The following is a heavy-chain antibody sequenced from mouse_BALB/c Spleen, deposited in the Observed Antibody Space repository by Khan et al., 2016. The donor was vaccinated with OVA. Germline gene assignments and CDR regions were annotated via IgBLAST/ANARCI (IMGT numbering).Heavy chain of an antibody. CDR2: ISPSSGYT. Sequence: QVQLKESGAELARPGASVEMSCKASGYTFTSYTMHWVKQRPGQGLEWIGYISPSSGYTNYNQKFKDKATLTADKSSSTAYMQLSSLTSEDSAVYYCAREGAYYRSDGWFAYWGQGTLVTVSA. D-gene: IGHD2-14*01. CDR3: AREGAYYRSDGWFAY. V-gene: IGHV1-4*01. CDR1: GYTFTSYT. J-gene: IGHJ3*01.